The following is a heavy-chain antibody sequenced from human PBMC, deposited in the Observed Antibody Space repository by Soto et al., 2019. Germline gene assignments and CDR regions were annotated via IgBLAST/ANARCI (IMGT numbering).Heavy chain of an antibody. CDR3: ARSSIEPRVFMYPFDS. V-gene: IGHV4-59*08. D-gene: IGHD6-6*01. Sequence: SETLSLTCAVSGGSITSNWWSWIRQPPGKGLEWIGYIYYSGSTNYNPSLKSRVTISVDTSKNQFSLKLSSVTAADTAVYYCARSSIEPRVFMYPFDSWGQGTLVTVSS. CDR1: GGSITSNW. CDR2: IYYSGST. J-gene: IGHJ4*02.